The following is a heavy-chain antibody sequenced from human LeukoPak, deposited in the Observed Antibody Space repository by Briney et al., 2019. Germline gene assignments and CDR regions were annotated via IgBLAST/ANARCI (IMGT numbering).Heavy chain of an antibody. J-gene: IGHJ4*02. D-gene: IGHD3-9*01. CDR3: ASAYYDILGGHFDY. V-gene: IGHV4-34*01. CDR1: GGSFSGYY. Sequence: SETLSLTCAVYGGSFSGYYWSWIRQPPWKGLEWIGSIYYSGRTYYNSSLKSRVTISVDTSKNQFSLKVTSVTAADTAVYYCASAYYDILGGHFDYWGQGTLVTVSS. CDR2: IYYSGRT.